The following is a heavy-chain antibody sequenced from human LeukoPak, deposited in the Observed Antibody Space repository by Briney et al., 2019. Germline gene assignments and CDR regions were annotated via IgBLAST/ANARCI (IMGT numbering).Heavy chain of an antibody. D-gene: IGHD4-17*01. CDR3: ARHDYGDYGRPM. Sequence: PSETLSLTCTVSGGSISSIGYYWGWIRQPPRKGLEWIGTIYYSGSTYYNPSLKSRVTISVDTSKNQFSLKLSSVTAADTAVYYCARHDYGDYGRPMWGQGTLVTVSS. J-gene: IGHJ4*02. CDR2: IYYSGST. CDR1: GGSISSIGYY. V-gene: IGHV4-39*01.